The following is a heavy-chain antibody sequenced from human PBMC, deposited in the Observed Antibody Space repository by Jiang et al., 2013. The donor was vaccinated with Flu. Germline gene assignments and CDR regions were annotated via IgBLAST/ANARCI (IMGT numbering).Heavy chain of an antibody. Sequence: VQLLESGGGLVQPGGSLRLSCAASGFTFSSYAMSWVRQAPGKGLEWVSAISGSGGSTYYADSVKGRFTISRDNSKNTLYLQMNSLRAEDTAVYYCSKWLVRGNWFDPWGQGTLVTVSS. J-gene: IGHJ5*02. CDR2: ISGSGGST. D-gene: IGHD6-19*01. V-gene: IGHV3-23*01. CDR3: SKWLVRGNWFDP. CDR1: GFTFSSYA.